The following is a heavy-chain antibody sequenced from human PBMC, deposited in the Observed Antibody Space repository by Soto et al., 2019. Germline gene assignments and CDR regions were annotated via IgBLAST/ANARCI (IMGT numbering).Heavy chain of an antibody. CDR1: RFTFTRYS. V-gene: IGHV3-21*06. J-gene: IGHJ4*02. D-gene: IGHD7-27*01. CDR2: ISSTTNHI. Sequence: GGSLRLSCALSRFTFTRYSMNWARQAPGKGLEWVSSISSTTNHIYYGDSMKGRFTISGDNAKNSLYLEMNSLRAEDTAVYYCARESEDLTSNFDYWGQGTLVTVSS. CDR3: ARESEDLTSNFDY.